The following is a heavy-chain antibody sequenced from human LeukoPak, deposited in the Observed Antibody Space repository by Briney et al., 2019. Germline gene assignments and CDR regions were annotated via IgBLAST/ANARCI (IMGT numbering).Heavy chain of an antibody. J-gene: IGHJ4*02. CDR3: ARDGGLAPYSSSTPFDY. V-gene: IGHV3-66*03. CDR2: IYSSGST. Sequence: PGGSLRLSCAASGFTVSTNYMSWVRQAPGKGLEWVSVIYSSGSTYYADSVKGRFTIFRDNSKNTPYLQMNSLRAEDTAVYYCARDGGLAPYSSSTPFDYWGQGTLVTVSS. CDR1: GFTVSTNY. D-gene: IGHD6-6*01.